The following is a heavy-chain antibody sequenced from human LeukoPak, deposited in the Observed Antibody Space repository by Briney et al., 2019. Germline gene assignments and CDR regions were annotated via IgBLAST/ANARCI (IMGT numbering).Heavy chain of an antibody. CDR3: AKTYREIYYFDY. J-gene: IGHJ4*02. CDR2: IRYDGSNK. D-gene: IGHD3-16*02. CDR1: GFTFSSYG. V-gene: IGHV3-30*02. Sequence: GSLRLSCAASGFTFSSYGMHWVRQAPGKGLEWVAFIRYDGSNKYYADSVKGRFTISRDNSKNTLYLQMNSLRVEDTAVYYCAKTYREIYYFDYWGQGTLVTVSS.